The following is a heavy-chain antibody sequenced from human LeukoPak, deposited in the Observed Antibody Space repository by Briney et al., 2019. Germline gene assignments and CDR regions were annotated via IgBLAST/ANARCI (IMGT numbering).Heavy chain of an antibody. Sequence: ASVKVSCMPSGGTYRRYVFSWVRQAPGQGLEWVGGSNPIFGTANYVQKFQGRVTITADESTSTADKELSSLKSEDTTVYYCARGGDIVVVPAAMGIPYYYYGMDVWGKGTTVTVSS. J-gene: IGHJ6*04. D-gene: IGHD2-2*01. CDR1: GGTYRRYV. CDR3: ARGGDIVVVPAAMGIPYYYYGMDV. CDR2: SNPIFGTA. V-gene: IGHV1-69*01.